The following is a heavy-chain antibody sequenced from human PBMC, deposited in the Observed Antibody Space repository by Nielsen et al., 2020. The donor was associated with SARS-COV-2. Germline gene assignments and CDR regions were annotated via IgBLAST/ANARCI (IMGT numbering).Heavy chain of an antibody. J-gene: IGHJ4*02. V-gene: IGHV4-59*08. CDR3: ARLGSYYFDY. D-gene: IGHD3-10*01. Sequence: SETLSLTCTVYGAFISPYYLSWIPQSPGKGLEYIGYFYYSGRTDYNPPLKSRVTISVDTSANQFSLNLTSVTAADSAIYYCARLGSYYFDYWGQGSLVTVSS. CDR2: FYYSGRT. CDR1: GAFISPYY.